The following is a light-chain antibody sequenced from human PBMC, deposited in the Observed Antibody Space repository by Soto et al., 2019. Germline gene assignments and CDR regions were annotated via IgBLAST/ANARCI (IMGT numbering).Light chain of an antibody. CDR3: CSYSTSSIWV. V-gene: IGLV2-23*01. CDR1: SSDVGSYNL. J-gene: IGLJ3*02. CDR2: EGN. Sequence: QSALTQPASVSGSPGQSITISCTGTSSDVGSYNLVSWYQQHPGKAPKLIIYEGNKRPSGVSNRFSGSKSGSTASLTISGLQVEDEADYYCCSYSTSSIWVFGGGTKLTVL.